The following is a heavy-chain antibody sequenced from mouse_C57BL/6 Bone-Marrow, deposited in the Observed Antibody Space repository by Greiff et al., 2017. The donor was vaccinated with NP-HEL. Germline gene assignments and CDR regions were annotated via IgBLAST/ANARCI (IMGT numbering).Heavy chain of an antibody. CDR2: ISSGGSYT. CDR3: ARVDSSGSWFAY. V-gene: IGHV5-6*01. CDR1: GFTFSSYG. J-gene: IGHJ3*01. D-gene: IGHD3-2*02. Sequence: EVHLVESGGDLVKPGGSLKLSCAASGFTFSSYGMSWVRQTPDKRLEWVATISSGGSYTYYPDSVKGRFTISRDNAKNTLYLQMSSLKSEDTAMYYCARVDSSGSWFAYWGQGTLVTVSA.